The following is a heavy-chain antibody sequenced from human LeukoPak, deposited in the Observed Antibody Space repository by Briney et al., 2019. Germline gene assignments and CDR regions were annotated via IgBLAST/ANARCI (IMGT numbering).Heavy chain of an antibody. CDR3: ARATIFGVVILD. V-gene: IGHV4-61*02. CDR1: GGSISSGGYY. Sequence: PSETLSLTCTVSGGSISSGGYYWSWIRQPAGKGLEWIGRIYTSGSTNYSPSLKSRVTISVDTSKNQFSLKLSSVTAADTAVYYCARATIFGVVILDWGQGTMVTVSS. D-gene: IGHD3-3*01. CDR2: IYTSGST. J-gene: IGHJ3*01.